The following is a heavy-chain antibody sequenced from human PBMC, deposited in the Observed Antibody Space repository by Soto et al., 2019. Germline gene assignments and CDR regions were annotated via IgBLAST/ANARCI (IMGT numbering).Heavy chain of an antibody. CDR3: ARDGITMVRGVVYYYGMDV. CDR1: GGSVSSGSYY. J-gene: IGHJ6*02. V-gene: IGHV4-61*01. Sequence: PSETLSLTCTVSGGSVSSGSYYWSWIRQPPGKGLEWIGYIYYSGSTNYNPSLKSRVTISVDTSKNQFSLELSSVTAADTAVYYCARDGITMVRGVVYYYGMDVWGQGTTVTVSS. CDR2: IYYSGST. D-gene: IGHD3-10*01.